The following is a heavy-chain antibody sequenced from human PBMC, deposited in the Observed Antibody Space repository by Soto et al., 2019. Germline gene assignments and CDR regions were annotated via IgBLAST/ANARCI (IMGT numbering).Heavy chain of an antibody. CDR3: ARFSGSYYYAMDV. CDR2: INHSGVT. V-gene: IGHV4-34*01. D-gene: IGHD6-19*01. J-gene: IGHJ6*02. Sequence: SETLSLTCAVYGGSFSGYYWSWIRQPPGKGLEWIGEINHSGVTNYKPSLKRRVTISVDTSKNQFSLQLKSVTAADTALYYCARFSGSYYYAMDVWGQGSSVT. CDR1: GGSFSGYY.